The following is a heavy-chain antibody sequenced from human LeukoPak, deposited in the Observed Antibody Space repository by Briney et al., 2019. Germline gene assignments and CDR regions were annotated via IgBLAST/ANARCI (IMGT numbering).Heavy chain of an antibody. CDR3: AKDYSSSWYYFDY. Sequence: GGSLRLSCAASGFTFSVHAMSWVRQARGQGLERVSGISGSGGGTNYADSVKGRFTVSRDNSKNTLYLQMNSLRAEDTAVYYCAKDYSSSWYYFDYWGQGTLVTVSS. CDR1: GFTFSVHA. V-gene: IGHV3-23*01. J-gene: IGHJ4*02. D-gene: IGHD6-13*01. CDR2: ISGSGGGT.